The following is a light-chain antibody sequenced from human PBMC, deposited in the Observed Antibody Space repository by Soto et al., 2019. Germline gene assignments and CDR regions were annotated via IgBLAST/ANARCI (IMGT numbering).Light chain of an antibody. CDR1: QSVRSY. V-gene: IGKV3-11*01. CDR2: DAS. Sequence: EIVLTQAPATLYLSPGERATLSCRASQSVRSYLAWYQQKPGQAPRLLISDASDRAAGIPPRFSGSGSGTAFTLTISSLEPEDFAVYYCQQRVSWTLTFGGGT. CDR3: QQRVSWTLT. J-gene: IGKJ4*01.